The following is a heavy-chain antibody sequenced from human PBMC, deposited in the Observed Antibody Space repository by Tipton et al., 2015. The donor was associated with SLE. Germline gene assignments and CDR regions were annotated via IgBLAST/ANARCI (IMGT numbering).Heavy chain of an antibody. V-gene: IGHV3-21*01. CDR1: GFTFSSYS. J-gene: IGHJ4*02. CDR2: ISSSSSYI. D-gene: IGHD3-3*01. Sequence: SLRLSCAASGFTFSSYSMNWVRQAPGKGLEWVSSISSSSSYIHYADSVKGRFTISRDNAKNSLYLQMNSLRAEDTAVYYCARARYDFWSGYYFDYWGQGTLVTVSS. CDR3: ARARYDFWSGYYFDY.